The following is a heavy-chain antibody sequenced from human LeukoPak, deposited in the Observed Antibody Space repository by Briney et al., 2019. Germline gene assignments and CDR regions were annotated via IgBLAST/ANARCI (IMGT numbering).Heavy chain of an antibody. V-gene: IGHV4-34*01. CDR3: ARGPRLSMVRGVITYYYYYYYMDV. D-gene: IGHD3-10*01. CDR1: GGSFSGYY. J-gene: IGHJ6*03. Sequence: SETLSLTCAVYGGSFSGYYWSWIRQPPGKGLEWIGEINHSGSTNYNPSLKSRVTISVDTSKNQFSLKLSSVTAADTAVYYCARGPRLSMVRGVITYYYYYYYMDVWGKGTTVTVSS. CDR2: INHSGST.